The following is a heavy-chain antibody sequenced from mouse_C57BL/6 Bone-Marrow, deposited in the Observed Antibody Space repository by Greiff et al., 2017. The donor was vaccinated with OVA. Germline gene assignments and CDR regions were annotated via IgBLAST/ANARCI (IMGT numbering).Heavy chain of an antibody. D-gene: IGHD2-3*01. CDR1: GYNFTSYW. J-gene: IGHJ3*01. CDR2: INPSNGGT. Sequence: VQLQQSGTELVKPGASVKLSCKASGYNFTSYWMHWVKQRTGQGLEWIGNINPSNGGTNYNEKFKSKATMTADKSSSTAYMQLSSLTSEDSAVYYCASSRDGYSPSLFAYWGQGTLVTVSA. CDR3: ASSRDGYSPSLFAY. V-gene: IGHV1-53*01.